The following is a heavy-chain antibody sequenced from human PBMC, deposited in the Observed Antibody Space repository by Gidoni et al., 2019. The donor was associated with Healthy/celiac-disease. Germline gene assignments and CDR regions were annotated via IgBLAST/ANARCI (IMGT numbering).Heavy chain of an antibody. J-gene: IGHJ3*02. V-gene: IGHV3-30*18. D-gene: IGHD1-26*01. CDR1: GFTFSSYG. Sequence: QVQLVESVGGVVQPGRSLRLSCASSGFTFSSYGMHWVRQAPGKGLEWVAVISYDGSNKYYADSVKGRFTISRDNSKNTLYLQMNSLRAEDTAVYYCAKEWDSGSYSDAFDIWGQGTMVTVSS. CDR2: ISYDGSNK. CDR3: AKEWDSGSYSDAFDI.